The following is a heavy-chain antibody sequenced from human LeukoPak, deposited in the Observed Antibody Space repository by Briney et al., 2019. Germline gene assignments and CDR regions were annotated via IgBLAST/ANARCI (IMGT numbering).Heavy chain of an antibody. Sequence: SETLSLTCAVYGGSFSGYYWSWIRQPPGKGLEWIGEINHSGSTNYNPSLKSRVTISVDTSKNQFSLKLSSVTAADTAVYYCARATYYYGSGSLLHWGQGTLVTVSS. J-gene: IGHJ4*02. CDR2: INHSGST. CDR3: ARATYYYGSGSLLH. V-gene: IGHV4-34*01. D-gene: IGHD3-10*01. CDR1: GGSFSGYY.